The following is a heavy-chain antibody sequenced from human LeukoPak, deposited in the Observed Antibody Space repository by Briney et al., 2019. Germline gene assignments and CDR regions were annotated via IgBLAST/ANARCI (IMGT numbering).Heavy chain of an antibody. CDR3: ARAPEYYYDSSGYYEFDY. Sequence: PGGSLRLSCAASGFTFSSYSMNWVRQAPGKGPEWVSSISSSSSYIYYADSVKGRFTISRDNAKNSLYLQMNSLRAEDTAVYYCARAPEYYYDSSGYYEFDYWGQGTLVTVSS. CDR1: GFTFSSYS. CDR2: ISSSSSYI. D-gene: IGHD3-22*01. J-gene: IGHJ4*02. V-gene: IGHV3-21*01.